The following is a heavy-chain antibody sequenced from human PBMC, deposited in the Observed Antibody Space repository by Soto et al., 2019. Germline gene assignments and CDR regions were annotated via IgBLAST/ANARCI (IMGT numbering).Heavy chain of an antibody. D-gene: IGHD6-19*01. CDR3: AKVRYSSPMGYYYGMDV. CDR2: IIPIFGTA. Sequence: SVKVSCKASRVAFSKFIVTWVRQAPGLGLEWVGGIIPIFGTANYAQKFQGRVTITADESTGTSYMEVNNLRSEDTAVYYCAKVRYSSPMGYYYGMDVWGQGTTVTVSS. J-gene: IGHJ6*02. CDR1: RVAFSKFI. V-gene: IGHV1-69*13.